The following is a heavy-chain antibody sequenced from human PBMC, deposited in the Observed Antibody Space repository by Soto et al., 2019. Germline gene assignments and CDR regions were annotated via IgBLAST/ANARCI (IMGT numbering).Heavy chain of an antibody. CDR2: IYWDDDK. D-gene: IGHD1-1*01. Sequence: QITLKESGPTLVKPTQTLTLTCTFSGFSLSTSGVGVGWIRQPPGKALEWLALIYWDDDKRYSPSLKSRLTITKDTSKNQVVLTMTNMAPVDTDTYYCAHDDVGQQGFDYWGQGTLVTGSS. J-gene: IGHJ4*02. V-gene: IGHV2-5*02. CDR1: GFSLSTSGVG. CDR3: AHDDVGQQGFDY.